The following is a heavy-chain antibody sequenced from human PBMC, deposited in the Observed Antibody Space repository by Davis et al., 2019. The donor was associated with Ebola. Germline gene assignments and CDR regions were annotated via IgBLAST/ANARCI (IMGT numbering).Heavy chain of an antibody. D-gene: IGHD2-15*01. J-gene: IGHJ4*02. CDR2: IYSGGST. V-gene: IGHV3-53*01. Sequence: PGGSLRLSCAASGFTVSSNYMSWVRQAPGKGLEWVSVIYSGGSTYNADSVKGRFTISRDNSKNTLYLQMNSLRAEDTAVYYCASWGEGYCSGGSCYPKPKGDYWGQGTLVTVSS. CDR3: ASWGEGYCSGGSCYPKPKGDY. CDR1: GFTVSSNY.